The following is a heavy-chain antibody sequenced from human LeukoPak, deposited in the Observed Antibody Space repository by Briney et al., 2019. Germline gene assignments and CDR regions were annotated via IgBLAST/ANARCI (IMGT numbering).Heavy chain of an antibody. CDR2: IIPILGIA. CDR1: GGTFSSYA. V-gene: IGHV1-69*04. Sequence: SVKVSCKASGGTFSSYAISWVRQAPGQGLEWMGRIIPILGIANYAQKFQGRVTITADKSTSTAYMELSSLRSEDTAVYYCADSGRVTNPRWVYWGQGTLVTVSS. J-gene: IGHJ4*02. D-gene: IGHD6-25*01. CDR3: ADSGRVTNPRWVY.